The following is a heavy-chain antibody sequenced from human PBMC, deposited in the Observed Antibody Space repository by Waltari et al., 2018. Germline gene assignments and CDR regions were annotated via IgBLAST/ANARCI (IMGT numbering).Heavy chain of an antibody. J-gene: IGHJ3*02. CDR2: ISGSGGST. CDR1: GFTFSSYA. D-gene: IGHD6-13*01. CDR3: AKGAKGIAAAGTGAFDI. Sequence: EVQLVESGGGLVQPGGSLSLSCAASGFTFSSYAMSWVRQAPGKGLEWVSAISGSGGSTYYADSVKGRFTISRDNSKNTLYLQMNSLRAEDTAVYYCAKGAKGIAAAGTGAFDIWGQGTMVTVSS. V-gene: IGHV3-23*04.